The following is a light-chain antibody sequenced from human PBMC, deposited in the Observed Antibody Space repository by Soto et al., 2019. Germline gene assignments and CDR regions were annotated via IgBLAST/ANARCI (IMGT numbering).Light chain of an antibody. Sequence: EIVLTQSPATLSLSPVDVATLSCRASQSVSNYLAWYQQKPGQAPRLLIYDASNRATGIPARFSGSGSGTDFTLTISSLEPEDFAVYYCQQHINWHTCGQGTKGDIK. V-gene: IGKV3-11*01. CDR3: QQHINWHT. CDR2: DAS. J-gene: IGKJ1*01. CDR1: QSVSNY.